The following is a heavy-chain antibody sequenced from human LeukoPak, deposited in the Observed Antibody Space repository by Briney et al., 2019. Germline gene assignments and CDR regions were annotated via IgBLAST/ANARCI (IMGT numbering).Heavy chain of an antibody. D-gene: IGHD5-18*01. CDR2: INPSGGSA. J-gene: IGHJ3*02. CDR3: ARAQGTAMVRRAFDI. V-gene: IGHV1-46*01. Sequence: GASVKVSCKASGYTFTSYYMHWVRQAPGQGLEWMGIINPSGGSASYAQKFQGGVTMTRDTSTRTVYMELSSLRSEDTAVYYCARAQGTAMVRRAFDIWGQGTMVTVSS. CDR1: GYTFTSYY.